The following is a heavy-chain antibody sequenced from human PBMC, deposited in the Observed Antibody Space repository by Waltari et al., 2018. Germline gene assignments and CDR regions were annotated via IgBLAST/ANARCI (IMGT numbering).Heavy chain of an antibody. D-gene: IGHD2-2*01. J-gene: IGHJ6*02. CDR3: ARDLRDIVVEEKTYYYYYGMDV. Sequence: QLQLQESGPGLVKPSETLSLTCTVSGGSISSSSYYWGWIRQPPGKGLAWIGSIYYSGSTYYNPSRKSRVTISVDTSKNQFSLKLSSVTAADTAVYYCARDLRDIVVEEKTYYYYYGMDVWGQGTTVTVSS. CDR2: IYYSGST. CDR1: GGSISSSSYY. V-gene: IGHV4-39*07.